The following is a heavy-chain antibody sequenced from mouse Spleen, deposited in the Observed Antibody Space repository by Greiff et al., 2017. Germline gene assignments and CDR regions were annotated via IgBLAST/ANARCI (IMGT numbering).Heavy chain of an antibody. D-gene: IGHD1-1*01. CDR3: AREMVYGSSYGYFDY. J-gene: IGHJ2*01. Sequence: QVQLKQSGAELARPGASVKLSCKASGYTFTSYGISWVKQRTGQGLEWIGEIYPRSGNTYYNEKFKGKATLTADKSSSTAYMELRSLTSEDSAVYFCAREMVYGSSYGYFDYWGQGTTLTVSS. V-gene: IGHV1-81*01. CDR2: IYPRSGNT. CDR1: GYTFTSYG.